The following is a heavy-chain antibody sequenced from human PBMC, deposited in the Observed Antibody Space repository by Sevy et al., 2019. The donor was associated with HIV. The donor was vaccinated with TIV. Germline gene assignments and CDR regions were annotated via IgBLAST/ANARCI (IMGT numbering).Heavy chain of an antibody. D-gene: IGHD6-13*01. V-gene: IGHV1-2*06. CDR3: ARGSSWYRDAFDI. Sequence: ASVKVSCKASGYTFTGYYMHWVRQAPGQGLEWMGRINPNSGGTNYAQKFQGRVTMTRDTSISTAYMELSRLRSDDTAVYYCARGSSWYRDAFDIWGQGTMVTVSS. J-gene: IGHJ3*02. CDR2: INPNSGGT. CDR1: GYTFTGYY.